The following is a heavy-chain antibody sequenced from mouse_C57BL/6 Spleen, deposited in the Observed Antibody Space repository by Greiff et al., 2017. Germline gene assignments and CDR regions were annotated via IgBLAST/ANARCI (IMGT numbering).Heavy chain of an antibody. CDR2: INPNNGGT. V-gene: IGHV1-26*01. CDR3: ARSSGYDVTWFAY. Sequence: VQLQQSGPELVKPGASVKISCKASGYTFTDYYMNWVKQSHGKSLEWIGDINPNNGGTSYNQKFKGKATLTVDKSSSTAYMELRSLTSEDSAVYYCARSSGYDVTWFAYWGQETLVTVSA. J-gene: IGHJ3*01. D-gene: IGHD2-2*01. CDR1: GYTFTDYY.